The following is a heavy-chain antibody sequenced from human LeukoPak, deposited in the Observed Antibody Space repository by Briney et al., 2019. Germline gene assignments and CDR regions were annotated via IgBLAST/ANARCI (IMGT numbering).Heavy chain of an antibody. CDR2: ISPYNGNT. Sequence: GASVKVSCKASDYTFPSYGISWVRQAPGQGLEWMGWISPYNGNTNYAQRVQGRVTLTTDTSTSTAYMELRSLRSDDTAVYYCARTALYGIATDCFYGMDVWGQGTTVTVSS. V-gene: IGHV1-18*01. J-gene: IGHJ6*02. D-gene: IGHD6-13*01. CDR1: DYTFPSYG. CDR3: ARTALYGIATDCFYGMDV.